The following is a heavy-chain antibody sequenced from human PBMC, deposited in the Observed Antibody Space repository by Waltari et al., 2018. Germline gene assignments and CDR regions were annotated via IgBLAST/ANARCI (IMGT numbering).Heavy chain of an antibody. D-gene: IGHD5-18*01. CDR1: GYRVTSYG. CDR3: AREKDTALEAGAFDI. Sequence: QGQLVQSGGEVKRPGASVKIACKASGYRVTSYGISWVRQAPGQGLEWMGWINTYDGNTKNVQKFQGRNTMTTDTTTQTTYMEIRSLRSDDTAIYFCAREKDTALEAGAFDIWGQGTRVTVSS. CDR2: INTYDGNT. J-gene: IGHJ3*02. V-gene: IGHV1-18*01.